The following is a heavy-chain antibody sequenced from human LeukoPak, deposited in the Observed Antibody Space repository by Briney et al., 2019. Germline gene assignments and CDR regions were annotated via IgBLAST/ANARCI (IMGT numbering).Heavy chain of an antibody. D-gene: IGHD6-19*01. J-gene: IGHJ4*02. CDR3: ARQAGWLSPIDY. Sequence: SETLSLTCSVSGGSFSDDHWSWIRQPPGKGLEWIGYIYYSGSTSYNPSLKSRVTISVDTSKNQFSLNLSSVTAADAALYYCARQAGWLSPIDYWGQGTLVTVSS. CDR2: IYYSGST. V-gene: IGHV4-59*08. CDR1: GGSFSDDH.